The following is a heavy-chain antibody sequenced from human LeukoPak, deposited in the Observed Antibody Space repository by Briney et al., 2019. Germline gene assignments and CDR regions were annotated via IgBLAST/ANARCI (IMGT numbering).Heavy chain of an antibody. V-gene: IGHV3-33*06. Sequence: GGSLRLSCAASGFTFINYCMHWVRQAPGKGLDWVADIWYDGSYKYYADSVKGRFTISRDNSKNTLYLQMNSLRAEDTAIYYCAKVVQYTASTGTGLDYWGQGTLVTVSS. CDR3: AKVVQYTASTGTGLDY. CDR1: GFTFINYC. J-gene: IGHJ4*02. CDR2: IWYDGSYK. D-gene: IGHD6-13*01.